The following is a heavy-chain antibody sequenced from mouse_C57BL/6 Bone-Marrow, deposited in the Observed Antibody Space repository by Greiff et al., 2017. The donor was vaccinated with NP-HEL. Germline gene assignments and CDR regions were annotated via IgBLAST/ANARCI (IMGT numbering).Heavy chain of an antibody. V-gene: IGHV5-12*01. Sequence: EVQGVESGGGLVQPGGSLKLSCAASGFTFSDYYMYWVRQTPEKRLEWVAYISNGGGRTYYPDTVKGRFTISRDNAKNTLYLQMSRLKSEATAMYYCARHAYDYGGFAYWGQGTLVTVSA. CDR1: GFTFSDYY. CDR3: ARHAYDYGGFAY. J-gene: IGHJ3*01. D-gene: IGHD2-4*01. CDR2: ISNGGGRT.